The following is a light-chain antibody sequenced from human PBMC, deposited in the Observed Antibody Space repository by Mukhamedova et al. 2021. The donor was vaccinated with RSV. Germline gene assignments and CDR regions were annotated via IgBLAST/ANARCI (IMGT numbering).Light chain of an antibody. Sequence: VGGYNYVSWYQQHPGKAPKLMIYDVSNRPSGVSNRFSGSKSGNTASLTISGLQAEDEADYYCSSYTSSSINYVFGTGTEVTVL. J-gene: IGLJ1*01. CDR1: VGGYNY. CDR2: DVS. CDR3: SSYTSSSINYV. V-gene: IGLV2-14*04.